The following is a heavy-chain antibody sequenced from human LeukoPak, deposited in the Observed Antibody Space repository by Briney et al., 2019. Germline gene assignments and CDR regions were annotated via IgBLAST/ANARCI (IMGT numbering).Heavy chain of an antibody. CDR2: IYTSGST. V-gene: IGHV4-61*02. CDR3: ARDERDSSPGAFDI. D-gene: IGHD2/OR15-2a*01. Sequence: PSQTLFLTCTVSGGAITSGSYFWSWIRQPAGKGLEWIGRIYTSGSTNYNPSLKSRVTILVETSKNQFSLKLSSVTAADTAVYYCARDERDSSPGAFDIWGQGTMVTVSS. J-gene: IGHJ3*02. CDR1: GGAITSGSYF.